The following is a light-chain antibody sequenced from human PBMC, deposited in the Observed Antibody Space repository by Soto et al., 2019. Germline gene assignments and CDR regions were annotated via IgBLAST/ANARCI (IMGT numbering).Light chain of an antibody. CDR1: RTVYNN. J-gene: IGKJ4*01. Sequence: EIVMTQSPATLSVSPGEGATLSCKASRTVYNNLAWYQQRPGQPPRLLIYDASTRATGISARFSGSGYGTEFTLTISSLQSEDFAVYFCQQCRNWPLTFGGGTKVEIK. V-gene: IGKV3-15*01. CDR2: DAS. CDR3: QQCRNWPLT.